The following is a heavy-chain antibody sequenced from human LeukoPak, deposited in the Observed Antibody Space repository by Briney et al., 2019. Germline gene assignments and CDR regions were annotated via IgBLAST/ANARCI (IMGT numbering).Heavy chain of an antibody. J-gene: IGHJ4*02. V-gene: IGHV3-48*01. CDR1: GFTFSSYS. Sequence: GGSLRLSCAASGFTFSSYSMNWVRQAPGKGLEWVSYISSSSSTIYYADSVKGRFTISRDNSKNTLYLQMNSLRAEDTAVYYCAKDTVTFDYWGQGTLVTVSS. CDR2: ISSSSSTI. D-gene: IGHD4-17*01. CDR3: AKDTVTFDY.